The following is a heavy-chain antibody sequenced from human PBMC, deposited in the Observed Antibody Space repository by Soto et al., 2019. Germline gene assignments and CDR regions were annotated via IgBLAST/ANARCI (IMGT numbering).Heavy chain of an antibody. CDR2: INSDGTTT. D-gene: IGHD2-2*01. J-gene: IGHJ6*02. CDR3: AKDRDTVIVGNGTVDEGRDV. V-gene: IGHV3-74*01. CDR1: GFTFRSYW. Sequence: EVQLVESGGGLVQPGGSLRLSCGASGFTFRSYWMHWVRQAPGKGLVWVSRINSDGTTTDYADSVKGRFTISRDNAKNTLVLQMKSLRDEDTAVYYCAKDRDTVIVGNGTVDEGRDVWGQATTVTVSS.